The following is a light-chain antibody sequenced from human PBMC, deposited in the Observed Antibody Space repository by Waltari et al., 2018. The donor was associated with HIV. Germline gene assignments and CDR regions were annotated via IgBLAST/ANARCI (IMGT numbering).Light chain of an antibody. CDR1: PSVSSN. J-gene: IGKJ3*01. V-gene: IGKV3-15*01. CDR3: QQYNNWPPFT. Sequence: EIVMTQSPATLSVSPGERATLSCRASPSVSSNLAWYQQNPGQAPRLLIHGASTRATGIPARFSGSGSGTEFTLTISSLQSEDFAVYYCQQYNNWPPFTFGPGTKVDIK. CDR2: GAS.